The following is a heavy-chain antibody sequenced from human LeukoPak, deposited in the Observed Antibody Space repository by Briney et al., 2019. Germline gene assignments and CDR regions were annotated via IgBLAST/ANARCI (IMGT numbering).Heavy chain of an antibody. J-gene: IGHJ4*02. CDR1: GFTFSSHA. D-gene: IGHD1-26*01. Sequence: GGSLRLSCAASGFTFSSHALSWVRQAPGEGLEWVSAISAGGGSRYYADSVKGRFTISRDNSKNTLYLQMNSLRAEDTAVYYCARHAKAELWEDYWGQGTLVTVSS. CDR3: ARHAKAELWEDY. V-gene: IGHV3-23*01. CDR2: ISAGGGSR.